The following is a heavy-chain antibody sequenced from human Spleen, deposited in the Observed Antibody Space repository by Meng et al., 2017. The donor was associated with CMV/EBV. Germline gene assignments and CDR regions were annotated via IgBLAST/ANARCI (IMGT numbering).Heavy chain of an antibody. CDR2: INPNSGGT. Sequence: ASVKVSCKASGYTFTGYYMHWVRQAPGQGLEWMGWINPNSGGTNYAQKFQGRVTMTRDTSISTAYMELSRLRSDDTAVYYCARAQWLVTSDHLQPHPYYWGQGTLVTVSS. J-gene: IGHJ4*02. V-gene: IGHV1-2*02. CDR1: GYTFTGYY. D-gene: IGHD6-19*01. CDR3: ARAQWLVTSDHLQPHPYY.